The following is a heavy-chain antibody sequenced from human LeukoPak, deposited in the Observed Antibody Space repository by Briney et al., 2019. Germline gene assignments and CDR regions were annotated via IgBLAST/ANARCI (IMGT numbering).Heavy chain of an antibody. CDR1: GYTFTGYY. CDR3: ARAYCSGGSCYREYYFDY. CDR2: INPNSGGT. V-gene: IGHV1-2*02. J-gene: IGHJ4*02. D-gene: IGHD2-15*01. Sequence: ASVKVSCKASGYTFTGYYMHWVRQAPRQGLEWMGWINPNSGGTNYAQKFQGRVTMTRDTSISTAYMELSRLRSDDTAVYYCARAYCSGGSCYREYYFDYWGQGTLVTVSS.